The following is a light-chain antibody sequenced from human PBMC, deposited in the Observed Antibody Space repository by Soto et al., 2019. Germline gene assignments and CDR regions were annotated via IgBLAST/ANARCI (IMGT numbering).Light chain of an antibody. CDR1: SSNIGSNT. Sequence: QSALRQPRSACWTPGQRVTISCSGSSSNIGSNTVNWYQQLPGTAPKLLIYSNNQRPSGVPDRFSGSKSGTSASLAISGLQSEDEADYYCAAWDDSLNGYVFGTGTKVTVL. CDR3: AAWDDSLNGYV. V-gene: IGLV1-44*01. CDR2: SNN. J-gene: IGLJ1*01.